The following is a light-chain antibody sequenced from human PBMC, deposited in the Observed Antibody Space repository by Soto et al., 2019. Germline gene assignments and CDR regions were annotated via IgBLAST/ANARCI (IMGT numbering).Light chain of an antibody. CDR1: SSDVGAYKY. J-gene: IGLJ1*01. CDR2: EVS. Sequence: QSVLTQPASVSGSPGQSITISCTGSSSDVGAYKYVSWHQQSPGKAPKLMIYEVSSRPSGVSNRFSGSKSGNTASLTISGLQAEDETDYYCSSYTSTSTLVFGTGTKVTVL. CDR3: SSYTSTSTLV. V-gene: IGLV2-14*01.